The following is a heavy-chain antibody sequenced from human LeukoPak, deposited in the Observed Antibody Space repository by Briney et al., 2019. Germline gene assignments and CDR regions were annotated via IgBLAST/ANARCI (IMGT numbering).Heavy chain of an antibody. CDR1: GYTFTSYG. CDR2: ISAYNGNT. Sequence: ASVKVSCKASGYTFTSYGISWVRQAPGQGLEWMGWISAYNGNTNYAQKLQGRVTMTTDTSTSTAYTELRSLRSDDTAVYYCARGPTVLWFGELPGAFDIWGQGTMVTVSS. V-gene: IGHV1-18*01. J-gene: IGHJ3*02. CDR3: ARGPTVLWFGELPGAFDI. D-gene: IGHD3-10*01.